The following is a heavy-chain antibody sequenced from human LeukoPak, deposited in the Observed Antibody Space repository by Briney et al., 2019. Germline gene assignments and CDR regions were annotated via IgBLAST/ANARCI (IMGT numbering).Heavy chain of an antibody. Sequence: GGSLRLSCAASGFTFSSYGMHWVRQAPGKGLEWVAVIWYDGSNKYYAGSVKGRFTISRDNSENTLYLQMNSLRAEDTAVYYCAKDYRYFDSSGYSPFDYWGQGTLVTVSS. D-gene: IGHD3-22*01. CDR3: AKDYRYFDSSGYSPFDY. J-gene: IGHJ4*02. V-gene: IGHV3-33*06. CDR1: GFTFSSYG. CDR2: IWYDGSNK.